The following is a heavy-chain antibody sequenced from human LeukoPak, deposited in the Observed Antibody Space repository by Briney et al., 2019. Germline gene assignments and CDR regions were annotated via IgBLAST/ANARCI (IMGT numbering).Heavy chain of an antibody. D-gene: IGHD4-17*01. CDR3: ASIRSGDSRDFDY. Sequence: GGSLRLSCAASGFTFSNAWMSWVLQAPGKGLEWVSSSISTGDIYYAGSVKGRFTISRDNAKNSLYLQMNSLRAEDTAVYYCASIRSGDSRDFDYWGQGTLVTVSS. V-gene: IGHV3-69-1*01. CDR1: GFTFSNAW. J-gene: IGHJ4*02. CDR2: SISTGDI.